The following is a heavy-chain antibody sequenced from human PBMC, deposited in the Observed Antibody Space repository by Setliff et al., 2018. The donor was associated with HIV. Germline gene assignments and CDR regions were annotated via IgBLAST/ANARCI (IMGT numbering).Heavy chain of an antibody. CDR1: GGTFSSYV. Sequence: ASVKVSCKASGGTFSSYVISWVRQAPGQGLEWMGGILPFFDTANYAQKFQGRVTVTADESTSTAYMQLSSLRSDDTAVYYCARGRNYDSSGYGDYYYYMDVWGKGTTVTVSS. D-gene: IGHD3-22*01. J-gene: IGHJ6*03. V-gene: IGHV1-69*13. CDR3: ARGRNYDSSGYGDYYYYMDV. CDR2: ILPFFDTA.